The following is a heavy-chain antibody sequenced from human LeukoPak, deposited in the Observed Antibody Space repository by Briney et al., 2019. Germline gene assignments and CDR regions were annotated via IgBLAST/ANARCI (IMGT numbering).Heavy chain of an antibody. CDR3: ASDVRIVGALCFFDY. D-gene: IGHD1-26*01. J-gene: IGHJ4*02. CDR1: GGSFSGYY. V-gene: IGHV4-34*01. CDR2: INHSGST. Sequence: PSETLSLTCAVYGGSFSGYYWSWIRQPPGKGLEWIGEINHSGSTNYNPSLKGRVTISVDTSKNQFSLKLSSVTAADTAVYYGASDVRIVGALCFFDYWGQGTLVTVSS.